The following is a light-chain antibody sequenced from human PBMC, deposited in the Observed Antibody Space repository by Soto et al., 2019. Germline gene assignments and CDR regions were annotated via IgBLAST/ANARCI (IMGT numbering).Light chain of an antibody. Sequence: QSALTQPASVSGSPGQSITISCTGTSSDVGGYNYVSWYQQHPGKAPKLMIYEVSNRPSGVSNRFSGSKSGNTASLTISWLQAEDEADYYCSSYTSSSTVVFGGGTQQTVL. J-gene: IGLJ2*01. CDR3: SSYTSSSTVV. CDR1: SSDVGGYNY. V-gene: IGLV2-14*01. CDR2: EVS.